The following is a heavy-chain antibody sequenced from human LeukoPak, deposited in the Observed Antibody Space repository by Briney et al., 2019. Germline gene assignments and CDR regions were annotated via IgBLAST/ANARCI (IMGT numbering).Heavy chain of an antibody. CDR2: INPNSGGT. CDR3: ARGSASRGYYYYYHMDV. CDR1: GYTFTGYY. D-gene: IGHD3-16*01. Sequence: ASVKVSCKASGYTFTGYYMPWVRQAPGQGLEWMGWINPNSGGTNYAQKFQGRVTMTRDTSISTAYMELSRLRSDDTAVYYCARGSASRGYYYYYHMDVWGKGTTVTVSS. V-gene: IGHV1-2*02. J-gene: IGHJ6*03.